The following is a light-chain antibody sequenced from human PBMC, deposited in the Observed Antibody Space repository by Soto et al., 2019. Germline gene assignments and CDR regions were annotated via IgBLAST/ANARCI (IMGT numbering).Light chain of an antibody. CDR1: SSNIGAGYD. CDR2: GNS. V-gene: IGLV1-40*01. Sequence: QSVLTQPPSVSGAPVQRVTISCTGSSSNIGAGYDVHWYQQLPGTAPKLLIYGNSNRPSGVPDRFSGSKSGTSASLAITGLQAEDEADYYCQSYDSSLSGSVFVGGAKLTVL. CDR3: QSYDSSLSGSV. J-gene: IGLJ2*01.